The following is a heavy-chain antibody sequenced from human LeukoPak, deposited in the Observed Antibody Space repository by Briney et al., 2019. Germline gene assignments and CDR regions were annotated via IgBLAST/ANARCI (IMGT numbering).Heavy chain of an antibody. CDR2: ISYDGSNK. D-gene: IGHD6-19*01. Sequence: PGRSLRLSCAASGFTFSSYGMHWVRQAPGKGLEWVAVISYDGSNKYYADSVKGRFTISRDNSKNTLYLQMNSLRAEDTAVYYCARVGYSSGWSNFDYWGQGTLVTVSS. CDR3: ARVGYSSGWSNFDY. V-gene: IGHV3-30*03. CDR1: GFTFSSYG. J-gene: IGHJ4*02.